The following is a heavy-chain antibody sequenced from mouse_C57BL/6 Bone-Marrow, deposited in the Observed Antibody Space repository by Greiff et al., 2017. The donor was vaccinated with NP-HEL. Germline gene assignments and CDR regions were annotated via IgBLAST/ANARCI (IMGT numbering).Heavy chain of an antibody. CDR1: GFTFSSYG. J-gene: IGHJ3*01. D-gene: IGHD2-3*01. V-gene: IGHV5-6*02. Sequence: EVKLVESGGDLVKPGGSLKLSCAASGFTFSSYGMSWVRQTPDQRLEWVATISRGGSYTYYPESVKGRFTISSDNAKNTLYLLMSSLKYDHTSMYYCARRYYDGYYVRFAYWGQATLVTVSA. CDR3: ARRYYDGYYVRFAY. CDR2: ISRGGSYT.